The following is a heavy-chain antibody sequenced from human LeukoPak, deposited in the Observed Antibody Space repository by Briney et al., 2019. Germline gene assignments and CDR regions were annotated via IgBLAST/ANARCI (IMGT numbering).Heavy chain of an antibody. CDR2: INHSGST. V-gene: IGHV4-34*01. Sequence: NPSETLSLTCGVYGGSFSDYYWSWIRQPPGKGLEWIGEINHSGSTNYNPSLKSRVTISVDTSKNQFSLKLSSVTAADTAVYYCARSSVVEPTGGNKFDYWGQGTLVTVSS. D-gene: IGHD3-22*01. CDR3: ARSSVVEPTGGNKFDY. CDR1: GGSFSDYY. J-gene: IGHJ4*02.